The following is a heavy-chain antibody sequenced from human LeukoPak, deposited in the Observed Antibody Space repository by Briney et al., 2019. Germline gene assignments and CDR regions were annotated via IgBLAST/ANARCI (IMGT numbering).Heavy chain of an antibody. J-gene: IGHJ4*02. Sequence: SSVKVSCKASGGTFSSYAISWLRQAPGQGLEWMGGIIPIFGTANYAQKFQGRVTITTDESTSTAYMELSSLRSEDTAVYYCARHVDSNYPFDYWGQGTLVTVSS. V-gene: IGHV1-69*05. D-gene: IGHD4-11*01. CDR2: IIPIFGTA. CDR1: GGTFSSYA. CDR3: ARHVDSNYPFDY.